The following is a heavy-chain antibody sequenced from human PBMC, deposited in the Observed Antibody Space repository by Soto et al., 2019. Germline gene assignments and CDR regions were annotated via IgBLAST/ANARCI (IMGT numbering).Heavy chain of an antibody. CDR1: GYTFTGYY. CDR3: ARTYYDILTGAPYYFDY. J-gene: IGHJ4*02. V-gene: IGHV1-2*02. Sequence: ASVKVSCKASGYTFTGYYMHWVRQAPGQGLEWMGWINPNSGGTNYAQKFQGRVTMTRDTSISTAYMELSRLRSDETAVYYCARTYYDILTGAPYYFDYWGQGTLVTVSS. CDR2: INPNSGGT. D-gene: IGHD3-9*01.